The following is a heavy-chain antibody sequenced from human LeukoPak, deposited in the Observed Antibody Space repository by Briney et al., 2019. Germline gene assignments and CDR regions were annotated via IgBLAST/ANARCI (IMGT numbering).Heavy chain of an antibody. CDR2: ISAYNGHT. Sequence: ASVKVSCKAFGYTFTSYGISWVRQAPGQGLKWMGWISAYNGHTNYAQKLQGRVTMTTDTSTTTAYMELRSLRSDDTAVYYCARDFGRFATAGNYYYYGMDVWGQGTTVTVSS. CDR1: GYTFTSYG. CDR3: ARDFGRFATAGNYYYYGMDV. D-gene: IGHD1-1*01. J-gene: IGHJ6*02. V-gene: IGHV1-18*01.